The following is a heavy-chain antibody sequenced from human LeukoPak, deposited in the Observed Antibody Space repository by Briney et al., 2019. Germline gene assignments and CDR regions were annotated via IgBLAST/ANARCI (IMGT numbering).Heavy chain of an antibody. CDR1: GGSFSGYY. V-gene: IGHV4-34*01. D-gene: IGHD5-12*01. CDR2: INHSGST. J-gene: IGHJ6*03. Sequence: SEALSLTCAVYGGSFSGYYWSWIRQPPGKGLEWIGEINHSGSTNYNPSLKSRVTISVDTSKNQFSLKLSSVTAADTAVYYCARHRSGYGYYYYYMDVWGKGTTVTISS. CDR3: ARHRSGYGYYYYYMDV.